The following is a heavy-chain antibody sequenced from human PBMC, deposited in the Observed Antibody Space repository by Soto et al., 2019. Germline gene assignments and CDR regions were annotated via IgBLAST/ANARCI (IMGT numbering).Heavy chain of an antibody. CDR1: VGSMSSYY. CDR3: ARGQRFSAWFDP. D-gene: IGHD3-3*01. Sequence: PSETLSLTCSVSVGSMSSYYWTWIRQPAGEGLEWIERVYSSGGTHYNPSLKSRVTNSLDTSKNQFSLRLISVTAADTAVYYCARGQRFSAWFDPWGQGTLVT. V-gene: IGHV4-4*07. J-gene: IGHJ5*02. CDR2: VYSSGGT.